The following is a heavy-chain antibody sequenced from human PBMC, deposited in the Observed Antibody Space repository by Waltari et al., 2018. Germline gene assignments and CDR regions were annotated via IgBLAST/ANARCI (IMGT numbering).Heavy chain of an antibody. J-gene: IGHJ4*02. CDR2: IKQDGSEK. Sequence: EVQLVESGGGLVQPGGSLRLSCAASGFTFSSYGVSGVRQAQGKGLEWVANIKQDGSEKYYGDSVKGRFTISRDNAKNSLYLQMNSLRAEDTAVYYCARGTDYSNYYFDYWGQGTLVTVSS. D-gene: IGHD4-4*01. CDR1: GFTFSSYG. CDR3: ARGTDYSNYYFDY. V-gene: IGHV3-7*01.